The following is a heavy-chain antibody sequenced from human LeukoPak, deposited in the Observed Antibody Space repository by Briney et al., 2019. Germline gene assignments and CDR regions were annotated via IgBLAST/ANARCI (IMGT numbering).Heavy chain of an antibody. CDR1: GFTFSSYS. D-gene: IGHD3-10*01. CDR2: ISSSSSYI. V-gene: IGHV3-21*01. J-gene: IGHJ6*02. CDR3: ARERFRELSEADYGMDV. Sequence: GGSLRLSCAASGFTFSSYSMNWVRQAPGKGLEWVSSISSSSSYIYYADSVKGRFTISRDNAKNSLYLQMNSLRAEDTAVYYCARERFRELSEADYGMDVWGQGTTVTVSS.